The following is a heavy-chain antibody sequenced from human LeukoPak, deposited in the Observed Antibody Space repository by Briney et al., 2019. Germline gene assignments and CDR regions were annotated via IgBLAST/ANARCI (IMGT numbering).Heavy chain of an antibody. Sequence: PSETLSLTCTVSGYSISSGYYWAWIRQPPGKGLEWIGSLFHGGSTYYNSSLKSRVTISVDTSKNHFSLKLSSVTAADTAAYYCASRVGATGAPYFDHWGQGTLVTVSS. CDR3: ASRVGATGAPYFDH. CDR1: GYSISSGYY. J-gene: IGHJ4*02. CDR2: LFHGGST. D-gene: IGHD1-26*01. V-gene: IGHV4-38-2*02.